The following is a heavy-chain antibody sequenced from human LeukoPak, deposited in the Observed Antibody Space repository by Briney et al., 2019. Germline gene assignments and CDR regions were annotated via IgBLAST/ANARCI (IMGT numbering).Heavy chain of an antibody. CDR3: ARVHGSGSYSHFDY. J-gene: IGHJ4*02. CDR1: GFTFSSYA. D-gene: IGHD3-10*01. CDR2: MSGSGDHI. Sequence: GGSLRLSCIASGFTFSSYAMSWVRQAPGKGLEWVSGMSGSGDHIYYADSVKGRFTISRDNSKNTLYLQMNSLRAEDTAVYYCARVHGSGSYSHFDYWGQGTLVTVSS. V-gene: IGHV3-23*01.